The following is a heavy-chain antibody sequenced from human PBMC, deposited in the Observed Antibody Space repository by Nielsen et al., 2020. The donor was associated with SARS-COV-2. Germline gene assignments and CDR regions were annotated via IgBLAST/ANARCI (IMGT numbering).Heavy chain of an antibody. J-gene: IGHJ3*02. Sequence: GGSLRLSCAASGFTFSSYGMHWVRQAPGKGLEWVAVIWYDGSNKYYADSVKGRFTISRDNSKNTLYLQMNSLRAEDTAVYYCARDLPATITGTTDDIWGQGTMVTVSS. V-gene: IGHV3-33*01. CDR1: GFTFSSYG. D-gene: IGHD1-7*01. CDR3: ARDLPATITGTTDDI. CDR2: IWYDGSNK.